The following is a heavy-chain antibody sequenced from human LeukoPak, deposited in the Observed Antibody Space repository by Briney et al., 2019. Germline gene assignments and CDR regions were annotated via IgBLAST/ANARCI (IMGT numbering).Heavy chain of an antibody. V-gene: IGHV1-69*01. D-gene: IGHD2-2*01. CDR3: ARDLVVPAAMGTHVAFDI. CDR1: GVTFSSYA. J-gene: IGHJ3*02. CDR2: IITIFDTA. Sequence: SVRVSSAASGVTFSSYAISWVRQAPGQGLEWMGGIITIFDTANYAQKFQGRVTINADESTSTAYMELSSLRSEDTAVCYSARDLVVPAAMGTHVAFDIWGQGTMGTVSS.